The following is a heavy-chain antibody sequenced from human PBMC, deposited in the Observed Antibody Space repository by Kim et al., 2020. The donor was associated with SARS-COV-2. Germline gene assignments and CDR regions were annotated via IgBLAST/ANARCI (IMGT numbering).Heavy chain of an antibody. V-gene: IGHV3-73*01. J-gene: IGHJ1*01. D-gene: IGHD3-10*01. CDR3: VTWFGDFQR. CDR2: IRSKANSYAT. CDR1: GFTFGGSG. Sequence: GGSLRLSCAASGFTFGGSGIHWVRQASGKGLEWVGRIRSKANSYATAYAASVKGRFTIFRDDSASTAYLQMNSLKTEDTAVYYCVTWFGDFQRWGQGTLV.